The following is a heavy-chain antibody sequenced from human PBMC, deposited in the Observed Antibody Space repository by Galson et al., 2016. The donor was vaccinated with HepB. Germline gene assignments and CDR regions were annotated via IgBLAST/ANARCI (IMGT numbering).Heavy chain of an antibody. D-gene: IGHD3-22*01. CDR3: AQYYYDSSGYVEYFQN. Sequence: SLRLSCAASGFTFDDYGMSWVRQAPGKGLEWVSGINWNGGSTGYADSVKGRFTISRDNAKNSLILQMNSLRDEDTAFYYCAQYYYDSSGYVEYFQNWGQGSRVTVSS. CDR2: INWNGGST. J-gene: IGHJ1*01. V-gene: IGHV3-20*04. CDR1: GFTFDDYG.